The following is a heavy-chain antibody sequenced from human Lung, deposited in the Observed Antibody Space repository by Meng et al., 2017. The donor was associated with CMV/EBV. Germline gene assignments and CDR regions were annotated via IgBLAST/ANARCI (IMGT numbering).Heavy chain of an antibody. D-gene: IGHD4-11*01. CDR3: ARDRLGVTTGMDV. J-gene: IGHJ6*01. V-gene: IGHV1-46*01. CDR1: GYTFTSYY. CDR2: INPSGGST. Sequence: ASXXVSXKASGYTFTSYYMHCVRQDPGQGLEWMGIINPSGGSTSYAQKFQGRVTMTRDTSTSTVYMELSSLRSEDTAVYYCARDRLGVTTGMDVWGQGNTVIGAS.